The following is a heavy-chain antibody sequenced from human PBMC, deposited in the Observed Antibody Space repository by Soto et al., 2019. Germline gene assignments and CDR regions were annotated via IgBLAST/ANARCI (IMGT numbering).Heavy chain of an antibody. CDR2: IDPSDSYT. V-gene: IGHV5-10-1*01. CDR1: GYSFTSYW. Sequence: GESLKISCXGSGYSFTSYWISWVRQMPGKGLEWMGRIDPSDSYTNYSPSFQGHVTISADKSISTAYLQWGSLKASDTAMYYCAGCRIAAAGHDYYYGMDVWGQGTTVTVSS. D-gene: IGHD6-13*01. J-gene: IGHJ6*02. CDR3: AGCRIAAAGHDYYYGMDV.